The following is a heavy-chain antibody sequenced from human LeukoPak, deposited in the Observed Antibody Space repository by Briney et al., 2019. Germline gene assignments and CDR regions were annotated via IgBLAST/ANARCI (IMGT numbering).Heavy chain of an antibody. CDR1: GFTFSSYA. V-gene: IGHV3-23*01. CDR2: ISSSGGST. Sequence: GGSLRLSCAASGFTFSSYAMSWVRQAPGKGLEWVSGISSSGGSTYYADSVKGRFTISRDNSKNTLYLQMNSLRAEDTAVYYCAKVPKRITIFGVVTDDYWGQGTLVTVSS. J-gene: IGHJ4*02. CDR3: AKVPKRITIFGVVTDDY. D-gene: IGHD3-3*01.